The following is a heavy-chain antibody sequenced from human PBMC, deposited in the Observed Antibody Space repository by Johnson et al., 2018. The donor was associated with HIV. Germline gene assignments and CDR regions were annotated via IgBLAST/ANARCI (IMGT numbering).Heavy chain of an antibody. CDR3: ARDLGWLQSGDAFDI. D-gene: IGHD5-24*01. Sequence: VQLVESGGGVVQPGRSLRLSCAASGFTFSSYAMHWVRQAPGKGLEWVAVISYDGSNNYYADSVKGRFTISRDNSKNTLYLQMNSLRVEDTAVYYCARDLGWLQSGDAFDIWGQGTMVTVSS. CDR2: ISYDGSNN. CDR1: GFTFSSYA. J-gene: IGHJ3*02. V-gene: IGHV3-30*04.